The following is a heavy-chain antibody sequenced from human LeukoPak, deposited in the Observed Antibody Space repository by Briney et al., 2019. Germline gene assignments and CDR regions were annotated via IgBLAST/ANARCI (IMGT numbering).Heavy chain of an antibody. CDR1: GFTFSSYS. CDR3: ASGGGVVVVATTVFDS. Sequence: GGSLRLSCAASGFTFSSYSMNWVRQAPGKGLEWVSYISSSSITIYYADSVKGRFTISRDNAKNSLYLQMNSLRADDTAVYYCASGGGVVVVATTVFDSWGQGTLVTVSS. J-gene: IGHJ4*02. V-gene: IGHV3-48*04. D-gene: IGHD2-15*01. CDR2: ISSSSITI.